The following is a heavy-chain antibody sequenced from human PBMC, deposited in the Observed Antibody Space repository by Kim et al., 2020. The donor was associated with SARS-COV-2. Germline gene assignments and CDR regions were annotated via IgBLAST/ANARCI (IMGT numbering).Heavy chain of an antibody. Sequence: ASVKVSCKASGYTFTSYYMHWVRQAPGQGLEWMGIINPSGGSTSYAQKFQGRVTMTRDTSTSTVYMELSSLRSEDTAVYYCARAGRATQTGDDWYFDLWGRGTLVTVSS. CDR1: GYTFTSYY. D-gene: IGHD7-27*01. J-gene: IGHJ2*01. CDR2: INPSGGST. V-gene: IGHV1-46*01. CDR3: ARAGRATQTGDDWYFDL.